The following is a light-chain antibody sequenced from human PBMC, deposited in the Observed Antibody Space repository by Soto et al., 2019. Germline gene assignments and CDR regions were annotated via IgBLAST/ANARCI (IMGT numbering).Light chain of an antibody. CDR3: HQYHNFPRT. CDR1: QSINGW. CDR2: KAS. J-gene: IGKJ1*01. V-gene: IGKV1-5*03. Sequence: DIHLTHSPSTLSASVGDSVTISCRASQSINGWLAWYQQKPGQAPNLLIYKASTLESGVPSRFSGSGSGTEFTLTVSSLQPDDFATYYCHQYHNFPRTFGQGSKVDIK.